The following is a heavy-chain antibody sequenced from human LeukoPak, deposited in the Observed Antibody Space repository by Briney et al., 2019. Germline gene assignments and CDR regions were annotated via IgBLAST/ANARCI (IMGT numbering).Heavy chain of an antibody. V-gene: IGHV4-38-2*01. J-gene: IGHJ6*03. CDR2: IFHSGIA. D-gene: IGHD3-16*01. CDR3: GRAGFGTAYNSFYYYMDV. Sequence: PSETLSLTCAVSNYPITSDYYWVWIRQPPGQGLEWIGQIFHSGIAHYNPSLKSRVTMSVDTSRSQFSVNLNSVTAADTAVYYCGRAGFGTAYNSFYYYMDVWGKGTTVTVSS. CDR1: NYPITSDYY.